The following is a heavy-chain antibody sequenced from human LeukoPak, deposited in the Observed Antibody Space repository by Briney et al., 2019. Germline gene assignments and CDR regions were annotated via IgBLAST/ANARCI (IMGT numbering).Heavy chain of an antibody. CDR1: GESISGFY. D-gene: IGHD6-13*01. V-gene: IGHV4-4*07. Sequence: PSETLSLTCTVSGESISGFYWTWIRQPPGKGLEWIGRIYTSGSTNYNPSLKSRVTMSVDTSKNQFSLKLSSVSAADTAVYYCARDVVATAGTWDYWGQGTLVTVSS. CDR3: ARDVVATAGTWDY. CDR2: IYTSGST. J-gene: IGHJ4*02.